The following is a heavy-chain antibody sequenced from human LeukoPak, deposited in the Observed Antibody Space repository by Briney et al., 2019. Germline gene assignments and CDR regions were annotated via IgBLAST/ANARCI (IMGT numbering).Heavy chain of an antibody. Sequence: ASVKVSCKASGDTFSSYDINWVRQATGQGLEWMGWMNPNSGNTAYAQNFQGRVTMTRNTSISTAYMELSSLRSEDTAVYYCVRPMHPSHYYDSGGYKYDAFDIWGQGTMVTVSS. CDR3: VRPMHPSHYYDSGGYKYDAFDI. CDR2: MNPNSGNT. CDR1: GDTFSSYD. D-gene: IGHD3-22*01. J-gene: IGHJ3*02. V-gene: IGHV1-8*01.